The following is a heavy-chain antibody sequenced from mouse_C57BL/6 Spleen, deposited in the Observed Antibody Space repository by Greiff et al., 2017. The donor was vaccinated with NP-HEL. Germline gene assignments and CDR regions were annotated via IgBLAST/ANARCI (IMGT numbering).Heavy chain of an antibody. CDR2: ISYSGST. CDR1: GYSITSDY. V-gene: IGHV3-8*01. Sequence: VQLQQSGPGLAKPSQTLSLTCSVTGYSITSDYWNWIRKFPGNKLEYMGYISYSGSTYYNPSLKSRISITRDTSKNQYYLQLNSVTTEDTATYYCARWAYYSNYGDWYFDVWGTGTTVTVSS. D-gene: IGHD2-5*01. CDR3: ARWAYYSNYGDWYFDV. J-gene: IGHJ1*03.